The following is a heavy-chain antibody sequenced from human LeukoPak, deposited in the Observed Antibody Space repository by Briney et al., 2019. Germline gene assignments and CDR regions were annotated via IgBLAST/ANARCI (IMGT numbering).Heavy chain of an antibody. CDR2: IHNDGST. CDR1: GFIVSNTY. Sequence: PGGSLRLSCAASGFIVSNTYMTWVRQAPGKGLEWVSVIHNDGSTYYADSVKGRFTISRDNSKNMLFLRMNSLRVEDTAVYFCVSLARDYWGQGTLVSVPS. D-gene: IGHD3-3*02. V-gene: IGHV3-53*01. CDR3: VSLARDY. J-gene: IGHJ4*02.